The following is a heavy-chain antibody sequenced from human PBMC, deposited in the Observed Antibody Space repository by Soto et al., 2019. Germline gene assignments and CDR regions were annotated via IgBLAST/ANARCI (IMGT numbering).Heavy chain of an antibody. J-gene: IGHJ4*02. CDR3: ARIDYTGSHLIDY. CDR2: ILSTGET. D-gene: IGHD1-26*01. Sequence: SCPTLVNPTETLTLTCSVSGFSLTLGRMAVTWIRQPPGKALEWLAHILSTGETSYATSLKTRVTISKDISKSQVLLTMTNVDPVDTATYFCARIDYTGSHLIDYWGQGTLVTVSS. V-gene: IGHV2-26*01. CDR1: GFSLTLGRMA.